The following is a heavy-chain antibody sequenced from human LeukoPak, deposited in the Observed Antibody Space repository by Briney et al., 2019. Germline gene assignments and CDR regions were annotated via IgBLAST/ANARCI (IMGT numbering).Heavy chain of an antibody. Sequence: SETLSLTCTVSGGSISSYYWSWIRQPPGKGLEWIGRIYTSGSTNYNPSLKSRVTISVDTSKNQFSLKLSSVTAADTAVYYCARDFGIQLWSYAFDIWGQGTMVTVSS. V-gene: IGHV4-4*08. J-gene: IGHJ3*02. D-gene: IGHD5-18*01. CDR1: GGSISSYY. CDR2: IYTSGST. CDR3: ARDFGIQLWSYAFDI.